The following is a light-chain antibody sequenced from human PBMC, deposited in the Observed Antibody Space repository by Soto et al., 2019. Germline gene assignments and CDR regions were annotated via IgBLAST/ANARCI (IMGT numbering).Light chain of an antibody. CDR1: QDISVY. Sequence: DIQMTQSPSSLSASVGDKVTITCGASQDISVYLAWYQQKPGKVPKLLIYSASTLQSWVPSRFSGSGSGTDFTLTISSLQPEDVATYYCQKFNTAPLTFGQGTRLEIK. V-gene: IGKV1-27*01. CDR2: SAS. CDR3: QKFNTAPLT. J-gene: IGKJ5*01.